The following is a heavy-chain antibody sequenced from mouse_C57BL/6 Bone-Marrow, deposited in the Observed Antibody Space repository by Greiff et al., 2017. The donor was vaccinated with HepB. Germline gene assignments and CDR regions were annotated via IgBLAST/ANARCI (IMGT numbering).Heavy chain of an antibody. CDR1: GFTFSSYG. J-gene: IGHJ2*01. Sequence: EVKLVESGGDLVKPGGSLKLSCAASGFTFSSYGMSWVRQTPDKRLEWVATISSGGSYTYYPDSVKGRFTISRDNAKNTLYLQMSSLKSEDTAMYYCAATVGGDYWGQGTTLTVSS. V-gene: IGHV5-6*01. D-gene: IGHD1-1*01. CDR2: ISSGGSYT. CDR3: AATVGGDY.